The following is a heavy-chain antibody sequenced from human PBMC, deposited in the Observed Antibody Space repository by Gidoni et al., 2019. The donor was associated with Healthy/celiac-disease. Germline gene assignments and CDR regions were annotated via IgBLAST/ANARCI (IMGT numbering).Heavy chain of an antibody. CDR2: IIPIFGTA. Sequence: QVQLVQSGAEVTTPGSSGKVSCQASGGTFSSYAISWVRQAPGQGLEWMGGIIPIFGTANYAQKFQGRVTITSDESTSTAYMELSSLRSEDTAVYYCARVTRWSAAAGTHFDYWGQGTLVTVSS. D-gene: IGHD6-13*01. CDR1: GGTFSSYA. V-gene: IGHV1-69*01. CDR3: ARVTRWSAAAGTHFDY. J-gene: IGHJ4*02.